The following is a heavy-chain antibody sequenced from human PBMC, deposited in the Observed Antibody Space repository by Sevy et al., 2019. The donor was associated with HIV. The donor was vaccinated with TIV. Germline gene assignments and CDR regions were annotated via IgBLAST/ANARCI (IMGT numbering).Heavy chain of an antibody. CDR1: GFTFSDYY. V-gene: IGHV3-11*01. Sequence: GGSLRLSCAASGFTFSDYYMSWIRQAPGKGLEWVSYISSSGSTIYYADSVKGRFTISRDNAKNSLYLQINSLRAEDTAVYYCARDLFARGYSSGIDAFDIWGQGTMVTVSS. CDR2: ISSSGSTI. CDR3: ARDLFARGYSSGIDAFDI. J-gene: IGHJ3*02. D-gene: IGHD6-19*01.